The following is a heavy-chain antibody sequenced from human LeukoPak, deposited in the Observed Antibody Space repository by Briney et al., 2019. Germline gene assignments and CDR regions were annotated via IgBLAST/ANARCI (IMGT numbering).Heavy chain of an antibody. V-gene: IGHV4-61*01. J-gene: IGHJ3*02. D-gene: IGHD5-24*01. CDR3: AREAERWPIDAFDI. CDR1: GGFVSSGSYY. CDR2: IYYSGST. Sequence: SETLSLTCTVSGGFVSSGSYYWSWVRQPPGKGLEWIGYIYYSGSTNYNPSLKSRVTISVDTSKNQFSLKLSSVTAADTAVYYCAREAERWPIDAFDIWGQGTMVTVSS.